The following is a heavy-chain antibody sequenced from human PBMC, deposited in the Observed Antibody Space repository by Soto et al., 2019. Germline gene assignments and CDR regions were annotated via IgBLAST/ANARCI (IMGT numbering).Heavy chain of an antibody. CDR2: IRSEAYGWTT. CDR3: TRAGGSGWGYYFDY. J-gene: IGHJ4*02. CDR1: GFTFGDYA. V-gene: IGHV3-49*04. Sequence: HPGGSLRLSCTASGFTFGDYAMRWVRQAPGKGLECVGFIRSEAYGWTTEYAASVKGRFTISRDDSKSIAYLQMNSLRTEDTAVYYCTRAGGSGWGYYFDYWGQGTQVTVS. D-gene: IGHD6-19*01.